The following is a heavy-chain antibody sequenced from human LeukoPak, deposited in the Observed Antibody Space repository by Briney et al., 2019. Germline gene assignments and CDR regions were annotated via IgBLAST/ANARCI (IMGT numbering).Heavy chain of an antibody. Sequence: ASVKVSCKASGYTFTSYGISWVRQAPGQGLEWMGWISAYNGNTNYAQKLQGRVTMTTDTSTSTAYMELRSLRSDDTAVYYCARDQSGYYDSSGYDYRGQGTLVTVSS. D-gene: IGHD3-22*01. V-gene: IGHV1-18*01. CDR1: GYTFTSYG. J-gene: IGHJ4*02. CDR3: ARDQSGYYDSSGYDY. CDR2: ISAYNGNT.